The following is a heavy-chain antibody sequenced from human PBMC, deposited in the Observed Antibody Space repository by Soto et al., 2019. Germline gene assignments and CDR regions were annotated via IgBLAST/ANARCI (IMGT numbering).Heavy chain of an antibody. CDR1: GFSFSSYG. V-gene: IGHV3-33*01. D-gene: IGHD2-21*02. CDR2: IWYDGSNR. J-gene: IGHJ6*02. CDR3: GRARDGTEVTWGGMDV. Sequence: QVQLVESGGGVVQPGRSLTLSCAASGFSFSSYGMHWVRQAPGKGLEWVAVIWYDGSNRYYEDSVRGRSTISRDNSKNTVPLQMNSLRVEDTAVYYCGRARDGTEVTWGGMDVWGQGTTVTVSS.